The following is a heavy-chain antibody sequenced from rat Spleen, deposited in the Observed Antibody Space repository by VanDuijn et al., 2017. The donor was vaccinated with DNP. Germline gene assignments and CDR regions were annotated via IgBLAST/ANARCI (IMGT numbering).Heavy chain of an antibody. J-gene: IGHJ3*01. CDR2: ISYDGSST. Sequence: EVQLVESGGGLVQPGRSMKLSCAASGFTFSNYDMAWVRQAPKKGLEWVATISYDGSSTYYRDSVKGRFTISRDNAKSTLYLQMDSLRSEDTATYYCTTPGAGFAYWGQGTLVTVSS. V-gene: IGHV5-7*01. CDR1: GFTFSNYD. D-gene: IGHD1-4*01. CDR3: TTPGAGFAY.